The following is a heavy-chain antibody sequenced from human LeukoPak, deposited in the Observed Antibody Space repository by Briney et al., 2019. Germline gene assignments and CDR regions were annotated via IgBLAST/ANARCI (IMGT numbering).Heavy chain of an antibody. J-gene: IGHJ4*02. CDR3: ARADRRRPPYSSSWYSENVFDY. V-gene: IGHV1-18*01. CDR1: GYTFSSHS. D-gene: IGHD6-13*01. CDR2: ISPYNGNT. Sequence: ASVRVSCKTSGYTFSSHSMNWVRQAPGQGLEWMGWISPYNGNTNYAQKLQGRVTLTTDISTSTAYMEVRSLRSDDTAVYYCARADRRRPPYSSSWYSENVFDYWGQGTLVTVSS.